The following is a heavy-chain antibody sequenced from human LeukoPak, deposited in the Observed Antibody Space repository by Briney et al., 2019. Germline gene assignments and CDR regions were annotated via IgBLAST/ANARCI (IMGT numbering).Heavy chain of an antibody. Sequence: GRSLRLPCAASGFTFTTFGIHWVRQAPGKGLEWVAAISPHGDIEYYTDSVKGRFTISRDNSKNMIYLQMNSLRGEDSAVYYCAKINNNDDYWGQGNLVTVSS. CDR1: GFTFTTFG. D-gene: IGHD1/OR15-1a*01. CDR3: AKINNNDDY. V-gene: IGHV3-30*18. J-gene: IGHJ4*02. CDR2: ISPHGDIE.